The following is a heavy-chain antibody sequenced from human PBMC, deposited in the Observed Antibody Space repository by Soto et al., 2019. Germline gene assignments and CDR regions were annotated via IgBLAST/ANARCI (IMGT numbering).Heavy chain of an antibody. V-gene: IGHV3-33*01. J-gene: IGHJ3*02. CDR3: ARDAVQIWSYVGTFDM. D-gene: IGHD2-8*01. Sequence: GGSLRLSCVVSGFTLSAYGMHWIRQAPGKGLECLAVIWNDGKNEQYAESVKGRFTISRDNSKNTLYLQINSLRAEDTAVYYCARDAVQIWSYVGTFDMWGHGTLVTV. CDR1: GFTLSAYG. CDR2: IWNDGKNE.